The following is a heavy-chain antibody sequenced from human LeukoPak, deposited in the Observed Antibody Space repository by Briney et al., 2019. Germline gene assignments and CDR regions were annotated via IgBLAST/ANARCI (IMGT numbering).Heavy chain of an antibody. D-gene: IGHD3-10*01. CDR3: GRGGVYGSGSYYK. Sequence: SETLSLTCAVYGGSFSGYYWSWIRQPPGKGLEWIGEINHSGSTNYNLSLKSRVTISVDTSKNKFSLKLSSVTAAERAVYYCGRGGVYGSGSYYKWGQGTLVTVSS. V-gene: IGHV4-34*01. J-gene: IGHJ4*02. CDR1: GGSFSGYY. CDR2: INHSGST.